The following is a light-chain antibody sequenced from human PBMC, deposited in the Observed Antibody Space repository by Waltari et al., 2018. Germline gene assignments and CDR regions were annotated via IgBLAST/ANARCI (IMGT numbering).Light chain of an antibody. CDR3: QHHVRLPAT. CDR2: GAS. J-gene: IGKJ1*01. CDR1: QNIDNY. V-gene: IGKV3-20*01. Sequence: IVLTQSPGTLSSSPGGRATLPCRASQNIDNYLAWYQQKPCQAPSSLIEGASSRAAGIPDRFSGSGYGADFSLTISRLEPEDFAVYYCQHHVRLPATFGQGTKV.